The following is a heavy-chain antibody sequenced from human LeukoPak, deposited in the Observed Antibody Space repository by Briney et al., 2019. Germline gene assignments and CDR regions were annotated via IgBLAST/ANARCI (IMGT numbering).Heavy chain of an antibody. CDR1: GFTFSSYA. CDR3: AKGESIAARPTRDNNWFDP. J-gene: IGHJ5*02. V-gene: IGHV3-23*01. CDR2: ISGSGGST. D-gene: IGHD6-6*01. Sequence: PGGSLRLSCAASGFTFSSYAMSWVRQAPGKGLEWVSAISGSGGSTYYADSVKGRFTISRDNSKNTLYLQMNSLRAEDTAVYYCAKGESIAARPTRDNNWFDPWGQGTLVTVSS.